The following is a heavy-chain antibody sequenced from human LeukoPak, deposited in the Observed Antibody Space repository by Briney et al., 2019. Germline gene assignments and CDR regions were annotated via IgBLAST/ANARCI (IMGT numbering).Heavy chain of an antibody. D-gene: IGHD3-10*01. CDR2: IFSTGNT. J-gene: IGHJ6*02. V-gene: IGHV4-31*03. CDR3: ARDEWFGELSSPVDDAMDV. Sequence: SETLSLTCTVSGASINNARYSWTWIRQLPGKGLEWIGYIFSTGNTDYNPSLKSRLTISLDTSKNQFSLKLSSVTAADTAVYYCARDEWFGELSSPVDDAMDVWGQGTTVTVSS. CDR1: GASINNARYS.